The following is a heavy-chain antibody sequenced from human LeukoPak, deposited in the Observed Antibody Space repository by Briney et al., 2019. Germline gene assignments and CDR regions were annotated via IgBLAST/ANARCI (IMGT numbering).Heavy chain of an antibody. CDR2: IYYSGST. V-gene: IGHV4-39*07. Sequence: SETLSLTCTVSGGSISSSSYYWGWIRQPPGKGLEWIGNIYYSGSTYYNPSLKSRVTISVDTSKNQFSLKLSSVTAADTAVYYCARGLNNRKSGRRFDVFEIWGQGTMVTVSS. D-gene: IGHD1-14*01. J-gene: IGHJ3*02. CDR1: GGSISSSSYY. CDR3: ARGLNNRKSGRRFDVFEI.